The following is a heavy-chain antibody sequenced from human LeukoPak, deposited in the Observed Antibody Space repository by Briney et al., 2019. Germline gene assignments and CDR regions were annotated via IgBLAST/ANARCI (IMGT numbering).Heavy chain of an antibody. CDR2: ISGSGGTT. D-gene: IGHD2-8*01. Sequence: GGSLRLSCAASGFTFSSDAMSWVRQAPEKGLEWVSSISGSGGTTYYADSVKGRFTISRDNSKNTLYLQMNSLRAEDTAVYHCATHTAAVQYCTFQDWGQGTLVTVSS. CDR3: ATHTAAVQYCTFQD. CDR1: GFTFSSDA. J-gene: IGHJ1*01. V-gene: IGHV3-23*01.